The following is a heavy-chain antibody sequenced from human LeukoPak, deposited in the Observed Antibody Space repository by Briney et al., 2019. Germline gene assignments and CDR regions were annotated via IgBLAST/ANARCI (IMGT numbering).Heavy chain of an antibody. J-gene: IGHJ4*02. Sequence: PGGSLRLSCAASGFTFSDVWMNWVRQAPGKGLEWVASIKQDGSETYYVDSVKGRFTISRDNAKNSLYLQMNSLRAEDTAVYYCAGDLDDILTGGRGWGQGTLVTVSS. V-gene: IGHV3-7*03. D-gene: IGHD3-9*01. CDR3: AGDLDDILTGGRG. CDR2: IKQDGSET. CDR1: GFTFSDVW.